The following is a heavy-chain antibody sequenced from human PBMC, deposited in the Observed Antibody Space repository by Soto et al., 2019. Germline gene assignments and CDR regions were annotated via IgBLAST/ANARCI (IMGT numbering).Heavy chain of an antibody. CDR1: GGTFSSYA. D-gene: IGHD4-17*01. Sequence: ASVKVSCKASGGTFSSYAISWVRQAPGQGLEWMGGIIPIFRTADYAQKFQGRVTITADESKNTVYLQMNSLRAEDTAVYYCAREYRLRHETWIGPQTDAFDIWGHGTMVTVSS. CDR2: IIPIFRTA. V-gene: IGHV1-69*13. J-gene: IGHJ3*02. CDR3: AREYRLRHETWIGPQTDAFDI.